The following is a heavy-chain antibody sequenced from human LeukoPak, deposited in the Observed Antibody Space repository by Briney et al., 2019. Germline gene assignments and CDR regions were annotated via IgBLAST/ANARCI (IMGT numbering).Heavy chain of an antibody. V-gene: IGHV4-61*01. CDR2: IYYSGTT. D-gene: IGHD6-13*01. CDR3: ASPGIAAAGTRYFDY. Sequence: SETLSLTCTVSGGSVSSNNYYWSWIRQPPGRGLEWIGYIYYSGTTRYNPSLRSRVTISVDTSKNQFSLILTSVTAADTAVYYCASPGIAAAGTRYFDYWGQGTLVTVSS. CDR1: GGSVSSNNYY. J-gene: IGHJ4*02.